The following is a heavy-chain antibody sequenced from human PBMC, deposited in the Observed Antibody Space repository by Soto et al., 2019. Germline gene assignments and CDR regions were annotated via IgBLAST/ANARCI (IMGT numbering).Heavy chain of an antibody. CDR2: VSYSGGT. CDR1: GGSISRYY. Sequence: SETLSLTCTVSGGSISRYYWSWIRLPPGKGLEWIGYVSYSGGTNYNPSLKGRITISLDTSKTQFSLKLSSATAADTALYFCASVEASAGNLAPYYFDSWGQGTLVTVYS. CDR3: ASVEASAGNLAPYYFDS. D-gene: IGHD5-12*01. V-gene: IGHV4-59*01. J-gene: IGHJ4*02.